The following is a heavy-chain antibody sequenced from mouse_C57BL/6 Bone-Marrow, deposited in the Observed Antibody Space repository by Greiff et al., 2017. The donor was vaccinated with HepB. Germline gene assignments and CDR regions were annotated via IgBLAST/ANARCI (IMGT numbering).Heavy chain of an antibody. CDR2: IYPGDGDT. CDR1: GYAFSSYW. J-gene: IGHJ4*01. Sequence: VQVVESGAELVKPGASVKISCKASGYAFSSYWMNWVKQRPGKGLEWIGQIYPGDGDTNYNGKFKGKATLTADKSSSTAYMQLSSLTSEDSAVYFCAVVPYYYAMDYWGQGTSVTVSS. D-gene: IGHD1-1*01. V-gene: IGHV1-80*01. CDR3: AVVPYYYAMDY.